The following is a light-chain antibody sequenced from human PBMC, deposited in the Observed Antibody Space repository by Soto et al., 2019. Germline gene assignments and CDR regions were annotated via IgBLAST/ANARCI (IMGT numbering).Light chain of an antibody. CDR1: SSDVGGYNY. Sequence: QSALTQPASVSGSPGQSITISCTGTSSDVGGYNYVSWYQQHPGKAPKLMIYEVSNRPSGVSNRFSGPKSGNTASLTISGLQAEDEADYYCSSYTSSSTLLVVFGGGTKVTVL. V-gene: IGLV2-14*01. CDR2: EVS. CDR3: SSYTSSSTLLVV. J-gene: IGLJ2*01.